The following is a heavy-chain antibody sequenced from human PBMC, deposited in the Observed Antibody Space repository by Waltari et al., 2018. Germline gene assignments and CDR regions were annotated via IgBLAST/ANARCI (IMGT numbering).Heavy chain of an antibody. D-gene: IGHD6-19*01. CDR2: INSDGTSI. Sequence: EVQLVESGGNLVQPGESLRLSCAASGFTFSRFWMHWVRQGPGKGLVWVSRINSDGTSIGYADSVKGRFTISRDNAKNTLYLQMKSLRAEDTGVAAPKTYRSPVPGRDYYYGMDVWGQGTTVTVSS. CDR3: KTYRSPVPGRDYYYGMDV. CDR1: GFTFSRFW. V-gene: IGHV3-74*01. J-gene: IGHJ6*02.